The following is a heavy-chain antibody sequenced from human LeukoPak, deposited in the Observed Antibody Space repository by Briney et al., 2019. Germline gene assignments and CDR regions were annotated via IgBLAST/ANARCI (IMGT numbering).Heavy chain of an antibody. CDR2: INHSGST. V-gene: IGHV4-34*01. CDR1: GGSFSGYY. D-gene: IGHD6-6*01. Sequence: PSETLSLTCAVYGGSFSGYYWSWIRQPPGKGLEWIGEINHSGSTNYNPSLKSRVTISVDTSKNQFSLKLSSVTAADTAVYYCARGRPRIAARRDNWFDPWGQGTLVTVSS. CDR3: ARGRPRIAARRDNWFDP. J-gene: IGHJ5*02.